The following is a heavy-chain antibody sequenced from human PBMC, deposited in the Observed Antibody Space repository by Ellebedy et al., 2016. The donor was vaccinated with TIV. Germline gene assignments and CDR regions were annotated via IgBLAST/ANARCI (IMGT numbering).Heavy chain of an antibody. CDR2: INPNSGGT. V-gene: IGHV1-2*02. CDR3: ARDISKRYCSGGTCYSAYDYYGLDV. CDR1: RYTFAGYY. D-gene: IGHD2-15*01. J-gene: IGHJ6*02. Sequence: AASVKVSCKASRYTFAGYYMHWVRQAPGQGLEWMGWINPNSGGTNYAQQFQGRVTMTRDTSISTAYMELSRLRSDDTAVYYCARDISKRYCSGGTCYSAYDYYGLDVWGQGTTVTVSS.